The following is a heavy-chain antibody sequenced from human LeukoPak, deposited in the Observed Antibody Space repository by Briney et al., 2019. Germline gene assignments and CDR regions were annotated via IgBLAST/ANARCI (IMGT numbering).Heavy chain of an antibody. J-gene: IGHJ6*03. CDR3: ARGLGYYYGSGSYYYYYHYMDV. V-gene: IGHV4-34*01. D-gene: IGHD3-10*01. CDR1: GGSFSGYY. CDR2: INHSGST. Sequence: SETLSLTCAVYGGSFSGYYWSWIRQPPGKGLEWIGEINHSGSTNYNPSLKSRVTISVDTSKNQFSLKLSSVTAADTAVYYCARGLGYYYGSGSYYYYYHYMDVWGKGTTVTVSS.